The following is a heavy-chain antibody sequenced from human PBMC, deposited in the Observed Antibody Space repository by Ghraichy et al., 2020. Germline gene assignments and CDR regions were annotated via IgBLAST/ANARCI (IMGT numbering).Heavy chain of an antibody. J-gene: IGHJ4*02. Sequence: SGPTLVKPTQTLTLTCTFSGFSLSTSGMCVSWIRQPPGKALEWLALIDWDDDKYYSTSLKTRLTISKDTSKNQVVLTMTNMDPVDTATYYCARCAYYYDSSGYYQPFDYWGQGTLVTVSS. CDR3: ARCAYYYDSSGYYQPFDY. CDR1: GFSLSTSGMC. V-gene: IGHV2-70*01. CDR2: IDWDDDK. D-gene: IGHD3-22*01.